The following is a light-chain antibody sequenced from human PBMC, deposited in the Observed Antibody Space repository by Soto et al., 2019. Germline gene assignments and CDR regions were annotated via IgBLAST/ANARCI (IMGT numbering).Light chain of an antibody. CDR1: SSDVGGYNF. V-gene: IGLV2-8*01. CDR2: EVS. CDR3: SSYASSTSYV. J-gene: IGLJ1*01. Sequence: QSALTQPPSASGSPGQSVTISCSGTSSDVGGYNFVSWYQQQHPGKAPKLMIYEVSQRPSGVPDRFSGSKSGNTAYLTISGLQAEDEADYYCSSYASSTSYVFGSGTKLTVL.